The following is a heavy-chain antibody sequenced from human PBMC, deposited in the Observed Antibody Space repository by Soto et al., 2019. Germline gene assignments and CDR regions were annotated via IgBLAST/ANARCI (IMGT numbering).Heavy chain of an antibody. J-gene: IGHJ6*02. Sequence: QVQLQESGPGLVKPSQTLSLTCTVSGGSISSGVYYWSWIRQHPGKGLEWIGYIYYSGSTYYNPSLKSRVTISVDTSKNQFSLKLSSVTAADTAVYYCARRNEIHYYYGMDVWGQGTTVTVSS. CDR1: GGSISSGVYY. CDR3: ARRNEIHYYYGMDV. CDR2: IYYSGST. V-gene: IGHV4-31*03.